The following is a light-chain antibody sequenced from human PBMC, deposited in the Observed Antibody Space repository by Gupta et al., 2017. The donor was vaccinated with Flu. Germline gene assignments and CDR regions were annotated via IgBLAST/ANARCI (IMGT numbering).Light chain of an antibody. V-gene: IGLV2-14*01. J-gene: IGLJ1*01. CDR3: SSYRSSTTSFL. Sequence: ISCIGTTREVGANNYVYWYQQHPGKAPEVMIYGVNNRPSGVSDRFSGSKSVNTASLTISGLQAEDEADYYCSSYRSSTTSFLFGNGTKVTVL. CDR2: GVN. CDR1: TREVGANNY.